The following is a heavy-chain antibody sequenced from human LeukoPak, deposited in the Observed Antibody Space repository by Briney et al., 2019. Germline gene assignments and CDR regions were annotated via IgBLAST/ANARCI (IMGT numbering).Heavy chain of an antibody. CDR3: AREKDTGSNHAKIRYDI. CDR1: GGSLSDYY. V-gene: IGHV4-59*01. J-gene: IGHJ3*02. Sequence: SETLSLTCTFSGGSLSDYYWSWLGPPPGRGLDWIGWIFGSGSSNYNPSLKSRLTISVDTSKNQFSLKLTSATAADTAVYYCAREKDTGSNHAKIRYDIWGQGTMVTVSS. D-gene: IGHD1-26*01. CDR2: IFGSGSS.